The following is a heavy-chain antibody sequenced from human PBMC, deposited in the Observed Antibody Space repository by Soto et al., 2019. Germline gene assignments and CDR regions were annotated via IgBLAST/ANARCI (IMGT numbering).Heavy chain of an antibody. CDR1: VFTFSTYW. J-gene: IGHJ4*02. CDR2: VNPDGTTT. V-gene: IGHV3-74*01. D-gene: IGHD3-3*01. CDR3: ARDLAGVDDS. Sequence: EVQLVESGGGLVQPGGSLRLPCAASVFTFSTYWMHWVRQVPGKGLVWVSRVNPDGTTTNYAASVKGRFPISRDNAKNTLHLQMNSPRINNTAVYFCARDLAGVDDSWGQGKLVTVSS.